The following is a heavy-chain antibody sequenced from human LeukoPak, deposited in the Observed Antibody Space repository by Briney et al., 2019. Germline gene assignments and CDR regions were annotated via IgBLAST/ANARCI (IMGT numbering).Heavy chain of an antibody. CDR1: GFTFSSYA. CDR2: ISGSGGST. V-gene: IGHV3-23*01. J-gene: IGHJ3*02. D-gene: IGHD3-3*01. Sequence: GGSLRLSCAASGFTFSSYAMSWVRQAPGKGLEWFSAISGSGGSTYYADSVKGRFTISRDNSKNTLYLQMNSLRAEDTAVYYCAKDVAIFGVVDAFDIWGPGTMVTVSS. CDR3: AKDVAIFGVVDAFDI.